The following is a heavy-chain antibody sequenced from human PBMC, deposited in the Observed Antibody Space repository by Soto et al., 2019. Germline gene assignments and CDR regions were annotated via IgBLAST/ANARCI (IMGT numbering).Heavy chain of an antibody. J-gene: IGHJ2*01. D-gene: IGHD1-1*01. Sequence: EVQLVESGGSVIRPGGSLRLSCAASGFASQNHGMAWVRQVPGKGLEWVAGISGSGVNAGYADSVKGRFTIARENGENSLYLELNNLGVEDTALYHCARKPHWQYWYFDLWGRGTLVTVSS. CDR1: GFASQNHG. CDR2: ISGSGVNA. V-gene: IGHV3-20*01. CDR3: ARKPHWQYWYFDL.